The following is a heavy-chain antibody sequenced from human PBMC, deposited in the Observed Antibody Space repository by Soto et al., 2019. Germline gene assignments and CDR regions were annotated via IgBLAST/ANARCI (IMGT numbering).Heavy chain of an antibody. V-gene: IGHV3-13*01. J-gene: IGHJ6*03. Sequence: EVQLVESGGGLVQPGGSLRLSCAASGFTLSTYDMHWVRQATGKGLEWVAALRYAGDTYYPGSVKGRFTVSREGAKNSVYLQMNSLTAGDTAVYYCAKGPHSSSWYYYMDVWGKGTTVTVSS. D-gene: IGHD3-16*02. CDR1: GFTLSTYD. CDR2: LRYAGDT. CDR3: AKGPHSSSWYYYMDV.